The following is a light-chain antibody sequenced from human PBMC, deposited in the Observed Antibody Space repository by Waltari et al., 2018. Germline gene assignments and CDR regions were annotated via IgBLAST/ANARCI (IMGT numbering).Light chain of an antibody. CDR1: SGSASASFY. CDR2: STN. Sequence: QTVVTQEPSVSVSPGGTVTLTCALSSGSASASFYHSWYQQTPAQAPRTLIYSTNTRLFGVPNRFSGSILGNKAALTIAGAQADDEADYYCVLYMDSGVWVFGGGTKLTVL. J-gene: IGLJ3*02. CDR3: VLYMDSGVWV. V-gene: IGLV8-61*01.